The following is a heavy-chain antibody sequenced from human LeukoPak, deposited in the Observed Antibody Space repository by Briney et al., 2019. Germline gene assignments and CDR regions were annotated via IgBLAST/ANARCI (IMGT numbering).Heavy chain of an antibody. CDR3: ASTTPTAAMNFGDSMDV. V-gene: IGHV3-21*01. CDR2: ISSSSSYI. J-gene: IGHJ6*02. D-gene: IGHD2-2*01. Sequence: PGGSLRLSCAASGFTFSSYSMNWVRQAPGKGLEWVSSISSSSSYIYYADSVKGRFTISRDNAKNSLYLQMNSLRAEDTAVYYCASTTPTAAMNFGDSMDVWGQGTTVTVSS. CDR1: GFTFSSYS.